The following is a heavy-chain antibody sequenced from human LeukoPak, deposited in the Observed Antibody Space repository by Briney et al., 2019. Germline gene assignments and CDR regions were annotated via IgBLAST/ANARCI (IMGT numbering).Heavy chain of an antibody. Sequence: GGSLRLSCAASGFTFSSYGMHWVRQAPGKGLEWVAVISYDGSNKYYADSVKGRFTISRDNSKNTLYLQMNSLRSEDTAVYSCAKEGTYSSSWYPGYYYYGMDVWGQGTTVTVSS. CDR1: GFTFSSYG. D-gene: IGHD6-13*01. J-gene: IGHJ6*02. CDR2: ISYDGSNK. CDR3: AKEGTYSSSWYPGYYYYGMDV. V-gene: IGHV3-30*18.